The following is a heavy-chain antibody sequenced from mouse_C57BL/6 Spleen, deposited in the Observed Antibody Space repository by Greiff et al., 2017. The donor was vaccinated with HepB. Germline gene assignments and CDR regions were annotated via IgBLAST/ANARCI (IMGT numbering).Heavy chain of an antibody. CDR2: IHPNSGST. J-gene: IGHJ1*03. CDR1: GYTFTSYW. D-gene: IGHD1-1*01. V-gene: IGHV1-64*01. CDR3: ARGAFYYGSSHWYFDV. Sequence: VQLQQPGAELVKPGASVKLSCKASGYTFTSYWMHWVKQRPGQGLEWIGMIHPNSGSTNYNEKFKSKATLTVDKSSSTAYMQRSSLTSDDSAVYYGARGAFYYGSSHWYFDVWGTGTTVTVSS.